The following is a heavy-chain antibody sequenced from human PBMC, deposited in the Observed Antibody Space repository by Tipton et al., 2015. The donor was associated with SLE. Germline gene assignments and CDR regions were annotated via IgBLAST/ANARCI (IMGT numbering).Heavy chain of an antibody. Sequence: SLRLSCAASGFTFSRNGMHWVRQAPGKGLEWVAVIWYDGSNKYYADSVKGRFTISRDNSKNTLYLQMNSLRAEDTAVYYCARGFLSLAKDYFDYWGQGTLVTVSS. J-gene: IGHJ4*02. CDR3: ARGFLSLAKDYFDY. CDR1: GFTFSRNG. CDR2: IWYDGSNK. D-gene: IGHD3-10*01. V-gene: IGHV3-33*01.